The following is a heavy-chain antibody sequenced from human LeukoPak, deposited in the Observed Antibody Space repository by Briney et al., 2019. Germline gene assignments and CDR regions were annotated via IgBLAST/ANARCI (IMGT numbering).Heavy chain of an antibody. D-gene: IGHD3-22*01. Sequence: ATVKVSCKASGYTFTGYYMHWVRQASGQGLEWRGCINPNSGGTNYARKFQGRCPMTRDTSISTAYMELRTLRSDDTAVYYCARAHDSSGYYFGYWGQGTLVTVSS. CDR2: INPNSGGT. CDR3: ARAHDSSGYYFGY. CDR1: GYTFTGYY. J-gene: IGHJ4*02. V-gene: IGHV1-2*02.